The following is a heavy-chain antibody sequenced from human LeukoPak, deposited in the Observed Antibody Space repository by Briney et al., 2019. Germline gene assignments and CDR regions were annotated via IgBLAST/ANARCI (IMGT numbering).Heavy chain of an antibody. CDR3: ARDGELRYFDWSNKGGYFDY. V-gene: IGHV4-4*07. Sequence: RSSETLSLTCTVSGGSISSYYWSWIRQPAGKGLEWIGRIYTSGSTNYNPSLKSRVTMSVDTSKNQFSLKLSSVTAADTAVYYCARDGELRYFDWSNKGGYFDYWGQGTLVTVSS. CDR1: GGSISSYY. D-gene: IGHD3-9*01. CDR2: IYTSGST. J-gene: IGHJ4*02.